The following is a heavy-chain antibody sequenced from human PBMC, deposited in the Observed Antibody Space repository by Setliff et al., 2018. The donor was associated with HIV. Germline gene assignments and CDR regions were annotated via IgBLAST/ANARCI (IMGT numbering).Heavy chain of an antibody. CDR1: GDSIKDYY. Sequence: SETLSLTCNVSGDSIKDYYWNWIRQPPGKGLEWLGYMSFSANSNYNPSLKNRITISIDTSKNQFSLRLKSVTAADAAIYYCARGAGAFGAKLDSWGQGSLVTVSS. CDR2: MSFSANS. J-gene: IGHJ4*02. V-gene: IGHV4-59*01. CDR3: ARGAGAFGAKLDS. D-gene: IGHD3-10*01.